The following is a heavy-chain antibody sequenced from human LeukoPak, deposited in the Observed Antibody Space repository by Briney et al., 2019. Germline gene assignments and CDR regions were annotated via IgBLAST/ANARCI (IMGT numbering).Heavy chain of an antibody. CDR1: GFTFSRYE. CDR2: ISSSGCTI. CDR3: ARYSGYDPWSYYGMDV. D-gene: IGHD5-12*01. J-gene: IGHJ6*02. V-gene: IGHV3-48*03. Sequence: HGGSVTLSCAACGFTFSRYEMNWVRQARGRGLEWVSDISSSGCTIYYADFLKGRFTISRDNAKNSLYLQMNSLRAEDTAVYYCARYSGYDPWSYYGMDVWGQGTTVTVSS.